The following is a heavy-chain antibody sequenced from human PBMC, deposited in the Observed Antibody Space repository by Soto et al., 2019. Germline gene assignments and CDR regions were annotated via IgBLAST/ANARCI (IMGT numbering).Heavy chain of an antibody. J-gene: IGHJ3*02. V-gene: IGHV3-23*01. CDR1: GFTFSSYA. D-gene: IGHD3-16*01. Sequence: GGSLRLSCAASGFTFSSYAMSWVRQAPGKGLEWVSAISGSGGSTYYADSVKGRFTISRDNSKNTLYLQMNSLRDEDTAVYYCARDGGMEESAFDIWGQGTMVTVSS. CDR2: ISGSGGST. CDR3: ARDGGMEESAFDI.